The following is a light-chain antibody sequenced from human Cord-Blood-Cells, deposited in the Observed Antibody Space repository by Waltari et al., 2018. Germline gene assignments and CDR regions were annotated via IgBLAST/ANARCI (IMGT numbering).Light chain of an antibody. CDR3: QQRSNWLYT. CDR2: DAS. V-gene: IGKV3-11*01. Sequence: EIVLTQTPATLSLSPGERATLSRRASQSVSSYLAGYQQKPRQAPRLLIYDASNRATGIPARFSGSGSGTDFTPTISSLEPEDFAVYYCQQRSNWLYTFGQGTKLEIK. CDR1: QSVSSY. J-gene: IGKJ2*01.